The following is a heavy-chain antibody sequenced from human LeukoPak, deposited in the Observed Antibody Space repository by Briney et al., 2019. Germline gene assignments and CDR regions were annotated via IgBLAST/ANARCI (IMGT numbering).Heavy chain of an antibody. V-gene: IGHV3-23*01. J-gene: IGHJ4*02. Sequence: SCKASGYTFTSYYMHWVRQAPGKGLEWVSGISGSGAGTYYADSVKGRFTISRDNSKNTLYLQMNSLRAEDTAVYYCARAIKARFGYSPFFDYWGQGTLVTVSS. CDR1: GYTFTSYY. CDR3: ARAIKARFGYSPFFDY. D-gene: IGHD5-18*01. CDR2: ISGSGAGT.